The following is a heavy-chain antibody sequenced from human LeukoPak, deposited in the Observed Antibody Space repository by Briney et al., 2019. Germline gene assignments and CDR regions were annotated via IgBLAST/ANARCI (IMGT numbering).Heavy chain of an antibody. J-gene: IGHJ4*02. D-gene: IGHD5-18*01. CDR1: GGSFSGYY. V-gene: IGHV4-34*01. CDR2: INHSGST. CDR3: AREKYSYGYKGFDY. Sequence: SETLSLTCAVYGGSFSGYYRSWIRQPPGKGLEWIGEINHSGSTNYNPSLKSRVTISVDTSKNQFSLKLSSVTAADTAVYYCAREKYSYGYKGFDYWGQGTLVTVSS.